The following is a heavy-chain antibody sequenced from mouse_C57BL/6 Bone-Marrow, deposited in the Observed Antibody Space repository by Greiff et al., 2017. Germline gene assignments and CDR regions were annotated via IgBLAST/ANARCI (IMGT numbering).Heavy chain of an antibody. CDR3: AREEGNYETFDY. V-gene: IGHV1-64*01. CDR2: IHPNSGST. D-gene: IGHD2-1*01. CDR1: GYTFTSYW. Sequence: VQLQQPGAELVKPGASVKLSCKASGYTFTSYWMHWVKQRPGQGLEWIGMIHPNSGSTNYNEKFKSKATLTVDKSSSTAYMQLSSLTSEDSAVYYCAREEGNYETFDYWGQGTTLTVSS. J-gene: IGHJ2*01.